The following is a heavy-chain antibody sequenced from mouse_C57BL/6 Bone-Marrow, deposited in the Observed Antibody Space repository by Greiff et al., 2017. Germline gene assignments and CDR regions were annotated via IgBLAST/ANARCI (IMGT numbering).Heavy chain of an antibody. CDR1: GFTFTDYY. CDR3: ARTLTTVVSFDY. D-gene: IGHD1-1*01. CDR2: IRNKANGYTT. V-gene: IGHV7-3*01. J-gene: IGHJ2*01. Sequence: EVHLVESGGGWVQPGGSLNLSCAASGFTFTDYYMSWVRQPPGKALEWLGFIRNKANGYTTEYSASVKGRFTISRDNSQSILYLQMNALRAEDSATYYCARTLTTVVSFDYWGQGTTLTVSS.